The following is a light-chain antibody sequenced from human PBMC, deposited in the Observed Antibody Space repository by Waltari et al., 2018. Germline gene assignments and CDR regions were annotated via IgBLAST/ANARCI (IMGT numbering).Light chain of an antibody. CDR3: QQYNNWSLT. CDR1: QSVSSN. CDR2: GAS. V-gene: IGKV3-15*01. J-gene: IGKJ4*01. Sequence: EIVLTQSPATLSVSPGERAPLSCRASQSVSSNLAWYQQKPGQAPRLLIYGASTRATGIPARFSGSGSGTEFTLTISSLQSEDFAVYYCQQYNNWSLTFGGGTKVEIK.